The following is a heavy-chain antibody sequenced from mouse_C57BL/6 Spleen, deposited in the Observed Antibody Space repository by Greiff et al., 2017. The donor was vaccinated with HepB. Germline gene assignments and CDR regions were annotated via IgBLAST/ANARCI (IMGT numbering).Heavy chain of an antibody. V-gene: IGHV5-12*01. CDR2: ISNGGGST. CDR1: GFTFSDYY. J-gene: IGHJ1*03. CDR3: ARGILRGYFDV. Sequence: EVQLVESGGGLVQPGGSLKLSCAASGFTFSDYYMYWVRQTPEKRLEWVAYISNGGGSTYYPDTVKGRFTISRDNAKNTLYLQMSRLKSEDTAMYYCARGILRGYFDVWGTGTTVTVSS. D-gene: IGHD1-1*01.